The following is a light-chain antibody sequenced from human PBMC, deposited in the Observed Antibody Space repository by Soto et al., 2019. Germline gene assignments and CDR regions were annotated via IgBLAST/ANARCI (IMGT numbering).Light chain of an antibody. V-gene: IGLV1-44*01. CDR2: TDN. J-gene: IGLJ3*02. CDR3: AAWDESPNVPV. CDR1: NSNIGRNT. Sequence: QSVLTQPPSASGTPGQRVTISCSGTNSNIGRNTVNWYQQFPAAAPNLLIHTDNERPSGVPVRFSGSRSGTSASLAISGLQSEDEADYDCAAWDESPNVPVFGGGTKLTVL.